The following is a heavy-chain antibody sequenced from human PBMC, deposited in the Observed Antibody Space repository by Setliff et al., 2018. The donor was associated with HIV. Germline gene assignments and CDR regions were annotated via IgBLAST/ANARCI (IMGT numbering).Heavy chain of an antibody. CDR2: LYYSGST. J-gene: IGHJ3*01. CDR1: GGSVSSTTYF. V-gene: IGHV4-39*07. D-gene: IGHD1-26*01. CDR3: ARDHNSGTLHAFDL. Sequence: SETLSLTCTVSGGSVSSTTYFWGWIRQAPGKGLQWIGSLYYSGSTNYNPTLKSRVTISLDTSKKHFSLDLYSVTAADTAVYYCARDHNSGTLHAFDLWGQGTKVTVSS.